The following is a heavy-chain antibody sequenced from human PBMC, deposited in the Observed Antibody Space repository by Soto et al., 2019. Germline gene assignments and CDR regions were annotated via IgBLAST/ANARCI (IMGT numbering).Heavy chain of an antibody. V-gene: IGHV4-31*02. CDR2: IYYSGST. Sequence: TLSLTWTVSGGSISSGGYYWSWIRQHPGKGLKWIGYIYYSGSTYYNPSLKSRVTISVDTSKNQFSLKLSSVTAADTAVYCCAKDPTTLASYYMDVWGKGTTGTGSS. CDR3: AKDPTTLASYYMDV. CDR1: GGSISSGGYY. D-gene: IGHD1-1*01. J-gene: IGHJ6*03.